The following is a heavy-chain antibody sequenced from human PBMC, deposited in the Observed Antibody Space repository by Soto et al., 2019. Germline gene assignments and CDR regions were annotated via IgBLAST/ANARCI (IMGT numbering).Heavy chain of an antibody. J-gene: IGHJ4*02. D-gene: IGHD6-19*01. Sequence: ASVKVSCKASGYTFTSYYMHWVRQAPGQGLEWMGIINPSGGSTSYAQKFQGRVTMTRDTSTSTVYMELSSLRSEDTAVYYCARELGRIAVAGPMDYWGQGTLVTVSS. CDR3: ARELGRIAVAGPMDY. CDR1: GYTFTSYY. V-gene: IGHV1-46*03. CDR2: INPSGGST.